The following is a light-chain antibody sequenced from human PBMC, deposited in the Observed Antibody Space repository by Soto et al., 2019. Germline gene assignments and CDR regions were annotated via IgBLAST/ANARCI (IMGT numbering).Light chain of an antibody. J-gene: IGLJ1*01. CDR2: DVT. CDR3: SSYTSSSTPYV. V-gene: IGLV2-14*01. Sequence: ALNQAASGTGFPGQSSPIFCNRTSSDVGGYNYVSWYQQHPVKAPKLMIYDVTNRPSGVSDRFSGSKSGNTASLTISGLQAEDEADYYCSSYTSSSTPYVFGTGTKVTVL. CDR1: SSDVGGYNY.